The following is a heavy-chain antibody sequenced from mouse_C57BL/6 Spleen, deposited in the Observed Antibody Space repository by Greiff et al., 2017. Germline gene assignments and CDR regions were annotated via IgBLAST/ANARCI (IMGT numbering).Heavy chain of an antibody. D-gene: IGHD2-2*01. Sequence: VQLQQPGAELVKPGASVKLSCKASGYTFTSYWMHWVKQRPGQGLEWIGMIHPNSGSTNYNEKFKSKATLTVDKSSSTAYMQLSSLTSEDSAVYYWARSTMAPTGFDYGGQGTTLTVSS. V-gene: IGHV1-64*01. CDR2: IHPNSGST. CDR3: ARSTMAPTGFDY. CDR1: GYTFTSYW. J-gene: IGHJ2*01.